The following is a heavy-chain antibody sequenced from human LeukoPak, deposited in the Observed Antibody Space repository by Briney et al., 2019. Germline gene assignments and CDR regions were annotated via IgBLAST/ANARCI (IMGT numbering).Heavy chain of an antibody. D-gene: IGHD2-15*01. Sequence: ASVKVSCKASGYTFTGYYMHWVRQAPGQGLEWMGWINPNSGGTNYAQKFQGRVTMTRDTSISTAYMELSRLRSDDTAVYYCARETGPLGYCSGGSCSSFDYWGQGTLVTVSS. CDR2: INPNSGGT. CDR1: GYTFTGYY. J-gene: IGHJ4*02. CDR3: ARETGPLGYCSGGSCSSFDY. V-gene: IGHV1-2*02.